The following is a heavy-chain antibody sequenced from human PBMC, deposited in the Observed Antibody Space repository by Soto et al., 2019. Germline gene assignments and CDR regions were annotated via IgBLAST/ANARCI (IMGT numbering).Heavy chain of an antibody. D-gene: IGHD3-16*01. CDR1: GDSVSSGSYY. Sequence: QVQLQESGPGLVKPSETLSLTCTVSGDSVSSGSYYLSWIRQPPGKGLEWIGSVYYNGNTNYKPSLKSRITMSVDTSQNQFSLNLSSVTTAGAAVYYCGRDKRRMGGNGLDVWGQGTTFIVS. CDR2: VYYNGNT. J-gene: IGHJ6*02. V-gene: IGHV4-61*01. CDR3: GRDKRRMGGNGLDV.